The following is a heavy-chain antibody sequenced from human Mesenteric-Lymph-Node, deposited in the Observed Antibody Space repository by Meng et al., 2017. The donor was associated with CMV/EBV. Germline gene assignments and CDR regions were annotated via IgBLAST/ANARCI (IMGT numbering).Heavy chain of an antibody. J-gene: IGHJ4*02. CDR2: INHSGST. V-gene: IGHV4-34*01. D-gene: IGHD4-23*01. CDR3: ARHQRWLKSEGGFNY. CDR1: GGSFSGYY. Sequence: GRQQQWGPGLLKPSATLSLTCAVYGGSFSGYYWSWIRQPPGKGLEWIGEINHSGSTNYNPSLKSRVTISVDTSKNQFSLKLSSVTAADTAVYYCARHQRWLKSEGGFNYWGQGTLVTVSS.